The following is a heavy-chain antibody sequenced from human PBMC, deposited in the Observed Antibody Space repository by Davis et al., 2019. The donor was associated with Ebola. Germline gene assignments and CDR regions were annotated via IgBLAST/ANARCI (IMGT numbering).Heavy chain of an antibody. Sequence: GALRLSCAASGFTFSSYWMHWVRQAPGKGLVWVSRINSDGSSTSYADSMKGRFTISRDNSNNLLYLQMNSLRAEDTAVYYCAIPDCSGANCYSVYIKNWGQGTLVTVSS. CDR2: INSDGSST. CDR1: GFTFSSYW. V-gene: IGHV3-74*01. CDR3: AIPDCSGANCYSVYIKN. J-gene: IGHJ4*02. D-gene: IGHD2-15*01.